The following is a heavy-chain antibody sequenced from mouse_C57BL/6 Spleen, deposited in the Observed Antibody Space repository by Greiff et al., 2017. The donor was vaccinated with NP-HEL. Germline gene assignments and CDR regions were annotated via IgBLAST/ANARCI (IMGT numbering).Heavy chain of an antibody. Sequence: QVQLQQSGAELVKPGASVKISCKASGYAFSSYWMNWVKQRPGKGLEWIGQIYPGDGDTNYNGKFKGKATLTADKSSSTAYMQLSSLTSEDSAVYFCARGELREDYYAMDYWGQGTSVTGSS. V-gene: IGHV1-80*01. D-gene: IGHD1-1*01. CDR1: GYAFSSYW. CDR2: IYPGDGDT. J-gene: IGHJ4*01. CDR3: ARGELREDYYAMDY.